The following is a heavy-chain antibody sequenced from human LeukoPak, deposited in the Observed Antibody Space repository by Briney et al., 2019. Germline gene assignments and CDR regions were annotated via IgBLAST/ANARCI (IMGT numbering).Heavy chain of an antibody. V-gene: IGHV1-46*01. CDR1: GYTFSSYY. CDR2: INPIGGDT. Sequence: ASVKVSCKATGYTFSSYYLHWIRQAPGQGLEWMGLINPIGGDTSFAQKFRDRVTMTRDMSTGTVFMELSSLRSDDTAVYFCARNYYDTAGHFGYWGQGTLVTVSS. J-gene: IGHJ4*02. CDR3: ARNYYDTAGHFGY. D-gene: IGHD3-16*01.